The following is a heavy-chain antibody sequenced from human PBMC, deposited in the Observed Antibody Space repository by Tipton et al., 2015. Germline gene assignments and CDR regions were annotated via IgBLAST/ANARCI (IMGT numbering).Heavy chain of an antibody. CDR3: ARDLEHGMDV. CDR1: GDSVSSGSYY. CDR2: ISYSGTT. Sequence: TLSLTCTVSGDSVSSGSYYWTWIRQPPGKGLEWIGYISYSGTTNYNPSLKSRITISLNTSKNQFSLKMSSVTAADTAVYYCARDLEHGMDVWGQGTTVTVSS. J-gene: IGHJ6*02. D-gene: IGHD5-24*01. V-gene: IGHV4-61*01.